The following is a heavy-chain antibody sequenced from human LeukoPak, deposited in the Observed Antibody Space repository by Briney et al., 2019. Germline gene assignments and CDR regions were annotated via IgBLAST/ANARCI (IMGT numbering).Heavy chain of an antibody. CDR1: GFTLTSYA. D-gene: IGHD6-19*01. CDR3: AKVRGGSYHDY. J-gene: IGHJ4*02. V-gene: IGHV3-23*01. Sequence: GGSLRLSCAASGFTLTSYAMSWVRQAPGEGLEWVSSISGSGTSTYYADSVKGRFTIPRDDSKNTLFLQTNSLRADDTAVYYCAKVRGGSYHDYWGQGTLVTVSS. CDR2: ISGSGTST.